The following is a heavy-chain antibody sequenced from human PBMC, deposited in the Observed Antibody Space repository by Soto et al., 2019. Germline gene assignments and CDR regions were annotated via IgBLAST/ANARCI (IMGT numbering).Heavy chain of an antibody. V-gene: IGHV4-30-4*01. J-gene: IGHJ6*02. CDR2: IYYSGST. D-gene: IGHD3-3*01. Sequence: TLSLTCPVSGVSLSSGDYYWSWLRQPPGKGLEWIGYIYYSGSTYYNPSLKRLVTKSEDTSKNQFTLKLSAVTAADTAGYYCARKTGSVLRFLEWLSPSFYGMDVWGQGTTVTVS. CDR3: ARKTGSVLRFLEWLSPSFYGMDV. CDR1: GVSLSSGDYY.